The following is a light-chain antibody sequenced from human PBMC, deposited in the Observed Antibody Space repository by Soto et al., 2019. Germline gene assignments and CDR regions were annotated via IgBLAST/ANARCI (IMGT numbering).Light chain of an antibody. CDR2: DNN. Sequence: QSVLTQPPSVSAAPGQKVTISCSGSSSNIGNNYVSWFQQLPGTAPKLLIYDNNKRPSGIPDRFSGSKSGTSATLGITELQTGDEADYYCGTWDSSLSGGVFGGGTQLTVL. CDR3: GTWDSSLSGGV. V-gene: IGLV1-51*01. CDR1: SSNIGNNY. J-gene: IGLJ2*01.